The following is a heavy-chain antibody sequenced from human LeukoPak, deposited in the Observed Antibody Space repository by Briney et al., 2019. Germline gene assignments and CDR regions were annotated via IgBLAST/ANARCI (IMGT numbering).Heavy chain of an antibody. CDR3: ARDRFLRRPEPADY. J-gene: IGHJ4*02. V-gene: IGHV3-30*02. Sequence: GGSLRLSCGASGFIFDTHDMHWVRQAPGKGLEWVAFIRSDGYHTYYADSVKGRFTITRDNAKNSLYLQMNSLRAEDTALYYCARDRFLRRPEPADYWGQGTLVTVSS. CDR1: GFIFDTHD. D-gene: IGHD1-14*01. CDR2: IRSDGYHT.